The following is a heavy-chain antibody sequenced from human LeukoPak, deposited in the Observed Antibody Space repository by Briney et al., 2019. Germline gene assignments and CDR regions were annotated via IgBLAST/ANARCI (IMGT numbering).Heavy chain of an antibody. J-gene: IGHJ4*02. D-gene: IGHD7-27*01. CDR3: ARDDNWGFDY. V-gene: IGHV3-9*01. CDR1: GFNFDDYA. CDR2: INWNSGSI. Sequence: GGSLRLSCAAYGFNFDDYAMHWVRQAPGKGLEWVSGINWNSGSIEYADSVKGRFTISRDNAKNSLYLQMNSLRAEDTAFYYCARDDNWGFDYWGQGALVTVSS.